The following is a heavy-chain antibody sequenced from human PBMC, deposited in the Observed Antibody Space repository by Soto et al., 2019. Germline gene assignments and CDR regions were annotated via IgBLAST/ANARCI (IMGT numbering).Heavy chain of an antibody. CDR2: TYYRSKWYN. J-gene: IGHJ6*02. V-gene: IGHV6-1*01. CDR1: GDSVSSNSAA. Sequence: SQTLSLTCAISGDSVSSNSAAWNWIRQSPSRGLEWLGRTYYRSKWYNDYAVSVKSRITINPDTSKNQFSLQLNSVTPEDTAVYYCARDVSEGSSSGRRSYYYYGMDVWGQGTTVTVSS. D-gene: IGHD6-6*01. CDR3: ARDVSEGSSSGRRSYYYYGMDV.